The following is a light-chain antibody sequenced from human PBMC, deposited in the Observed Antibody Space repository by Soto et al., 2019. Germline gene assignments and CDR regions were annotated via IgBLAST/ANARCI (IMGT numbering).Light chain of an antibody. CDR2: EAS. V-gene: IGLV2-18*01. J-gene: IGLJ1*01. Sequence: QSALTQPPSVSGSPGQSVTISCTGTSTDFVSYNRVSWYQQPPGTAPKLLIYEASNRPSGVPDRFSGSKSGNTASLTISGLQAEDEADYYCSLYTSENTYVFGTGTKLTVL. CDR3: SLYTSENTYV. CDR1: STDFVSYNR.